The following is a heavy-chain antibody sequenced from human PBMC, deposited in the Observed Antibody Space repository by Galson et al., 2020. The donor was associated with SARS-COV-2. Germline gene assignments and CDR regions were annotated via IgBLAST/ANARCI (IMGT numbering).Heavy chain of an antibody. J-gene: IGHJ6*02. Sequence: SGPTLVKPTETLTLTCTVSGFSLRNARMGVSWIRQPPGKALEWPAHIFSNDEKSYSTSLKSRLTISKDTSKSQVVLTMTNMDPVDKATYYCARVLGVLTLLCCYYYYGMDVWGQGTTVTVSS. CDR1: GFSLRNARMG. V-gene: IGHV2-26*01. D-gene: IGHD3-10*02. CDR2: IFSNDEK. CDR3: ARVLGVLTLLCCYYYYGMDV.